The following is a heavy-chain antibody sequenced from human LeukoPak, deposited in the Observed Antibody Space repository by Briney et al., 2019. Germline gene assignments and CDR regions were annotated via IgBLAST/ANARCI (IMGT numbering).Heavy chain of an antibody. CDR3: ARHRMYYYDTSGRGVADAFDF. J-gene: IGHJ3*01. CDR2: IYYSGST. CDR1: GGSISSYY. Sequence: PSETLSLTCTVSGGSISSYYWSWIRQPPGKGLEWIGYIYYSGSTNYNPSLKSRVTISVDTSKNQFSLKLSSVTAADTAVFYCARHRMYYYDTSGRGVADAFDFWGQGTMVTVSS. D-gene: IGHD3-22*01. V-gene: IGHV4-59*08.